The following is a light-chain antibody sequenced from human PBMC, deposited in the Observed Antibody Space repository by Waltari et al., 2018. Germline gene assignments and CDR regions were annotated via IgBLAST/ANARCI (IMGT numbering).Light chain of an antibody. Sequence: QPVLTQSPSASAYVGASAKLTCTLSSGHINYAIAWHQQQPLKGPRHVMKINSDGSHGQVDGIPDRVSGSSAAPERHLTSSSLQPEDEADYYCQTWVSATQVVFGGGTKLTV. CDR2: INSDGSH. CDR3: QTWVSATQVV. J-gene: IGLJ2*01. V-gene: IGLV4-69*01. CDR1: SGHINYA.